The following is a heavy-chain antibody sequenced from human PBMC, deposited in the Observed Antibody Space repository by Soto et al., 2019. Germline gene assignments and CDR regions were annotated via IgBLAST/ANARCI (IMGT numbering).Heavy chain of an antibody. J-gene: IGHJ4*02. CDR3: AHKSMAGDYVWGSYRGTYYVDY. V-gene: IGHV2-5*02. D-gene: IGHD3-16*02. CDR1: GFSLSTSGVG. CDR2: IYWDDDK. Sequence: ESGPTLVNPTQTLTLTCTFSGFSLSTSGVGVGWIRQPPGKALEWLALIYWDDDKRYSPSLKSRLTITKDTSKNQVVLTMTNMDPVDTATYYCAHKSMAGDYVWGSYRGTYYVDYWGQGTLVTVSS.